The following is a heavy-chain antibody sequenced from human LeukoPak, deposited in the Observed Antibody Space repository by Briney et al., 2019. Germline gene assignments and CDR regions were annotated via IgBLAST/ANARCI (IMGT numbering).Heavy chain of an antibody. D-gene: IGHD2-2*01. CDR2: ISGSGGST. V-gene: IGHV3-23*01. Sequence: GGSLRLSCAASGFTFSSYAMSWVRQAPGKGLEWVSAISGSGGSTYYADSVTGRFTISRDNSKNTLYLQMNSLRAEDTAVYYCAKDPRGRPGPDCSSTSCYPTDFDYWGQGTLVTVSS. J-gene: IGHJ4*02. CDR3: AKDPRGRPGPDCSSTSCYPTDFDY. CDR1: GFTFSSYA.